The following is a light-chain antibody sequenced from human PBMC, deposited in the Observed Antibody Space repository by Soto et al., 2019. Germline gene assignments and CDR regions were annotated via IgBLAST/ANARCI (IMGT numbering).Light chain of an antibody. CDR3: QQYNSYPYT. J-gene: IGKJ2*01. Sequence: VQMTQSPSSLSPSVGDRVTITCRASQSFNTWLAWYQQKPGKAPKLLIYKTSILESGVPSRFSGSGSGTEFTLTISSLQPEDSATYYCQQYNSYPYTFGQGTKLEIK. CDR1: QSFNTW. V-gene: IGKV1-5*03. CDR2: KTS.